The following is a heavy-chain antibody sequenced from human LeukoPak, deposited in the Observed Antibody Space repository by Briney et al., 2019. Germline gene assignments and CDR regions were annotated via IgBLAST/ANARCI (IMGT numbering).Heavy chain of an antibody. Sequence: GGSLRLSCAASGFTFSSYAMSWVRQAPGKGLEWVSAISGSGGSTYYADSVKGRFTISRDNSKNTLYLQMNSLRAEDTAVYYCAKGNLGYCSGTSCYSEYYFDYWGQGTLVTVSS. CDR2: ISGSGGST. CDR1: GFTFSSYA. D-gene: IGHD2-2*02. J-gene: IGHJ4*02. V-gene: IGHV3-23*01. CDR3: AKGNLGYCSGTSCYSEYYFDY.